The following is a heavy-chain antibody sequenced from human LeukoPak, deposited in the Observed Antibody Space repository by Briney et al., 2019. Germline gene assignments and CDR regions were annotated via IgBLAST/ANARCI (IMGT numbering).Heavy chain of an antibody. V-gene: IGHV1-69*13. Sequence: SVKVSCKASGGTFSSYAISWVRQAPGQGLEWMGGIIPIFGTSNYAQKFQGRVTITADESTRTAYMELSSLRSEDTAVYYCARVGNYDFPFDYWGQGTLVTVSS. J-gene: IGHJ4*02. D-gene: IGHD3-3*01. CDR2: IIPIFGTS. CDR1: GGTFSSYA. CDR3: ARVGNYDFPFDY.